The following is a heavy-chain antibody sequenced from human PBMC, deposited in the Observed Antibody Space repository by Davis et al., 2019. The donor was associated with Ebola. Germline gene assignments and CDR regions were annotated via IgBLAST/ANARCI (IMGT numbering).Heavy chain of an antibody. D-gene: IGHD5-18*01. CDR1: GFTFSDYY. V-gene: IGHV3-30-3*01. J-gene: IGHJ6*03. CDR3: AREFADTAMGYYYYMDV. CDR2: ISYDGSNK. Sequence: PGGSLRLSCAASGFTFSDYYMSWIRQAPGKGLEWVAVISYDGSNKYYADSVKGRFTISRDNSKNTLYLQMNSLRAEDTAVYYCAREFADTAMGYYYYMDVWGKGTTVTVSS.